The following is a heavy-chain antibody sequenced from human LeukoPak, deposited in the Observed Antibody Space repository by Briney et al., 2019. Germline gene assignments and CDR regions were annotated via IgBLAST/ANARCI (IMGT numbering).Heavy chain of an antibody. J-gene: IGHJ4*02. CDR3: AGLSSDSSGWYYYFEY. CDR2: IYSGGST. Sequence: GGSLRLSCAASGFTFSSYSMNWVRQAPGKGLEWVSVIYSGGSTNYADSVKGRFTISRDNSNNTLYLQMNSLRAEDTAVYLCAGLSSDSSGWYYYFEYWGQGTLVTVSA. CDR1: GFTFSSYS. D-gene: IGHD6-19*01. V-gene: IGHV3-66*01.